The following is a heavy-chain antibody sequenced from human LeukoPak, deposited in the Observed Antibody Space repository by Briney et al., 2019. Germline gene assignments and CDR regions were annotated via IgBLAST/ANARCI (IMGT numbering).Heavy chain of an antibody. CDR1: GYTFTSYG. V-gene: IGHV1-18*04. Sequence: GASVKVSCKASGYTFTSYGISWVRQAPGQGLEWMGWISAYNGNTNYAQKLQGRVTMTTDTSTSTAYMELRSLRSDDTAVYYCARVYYYGSGSSWFDPWGQGTLDTVSS. J-gene: IGHJ5*02. D-gene: IGHD3-10*01. CDR2: ISAYNGNT. CDR3: ARVYYYGSGSSWFDP.